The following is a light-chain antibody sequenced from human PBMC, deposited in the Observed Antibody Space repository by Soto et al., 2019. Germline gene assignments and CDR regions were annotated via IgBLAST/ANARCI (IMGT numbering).Light chain of an antibody. V-gene: IGLV1-44*01. CDR2: SNN. Sequence: QSFLPNSPSSSGTPGQRVTISCSGSSSNIGSNTVNWYQQLPGTAPKLLIYSNNQRPSGVPDRFSGSKSGTSASLAISGLQSEDEADYYCAAWDDSLNGYVFGTGPKVTVL. CDR1: SSNIGSNT. J-gene: IGLJ1*01. CDR3: AAWDDSLNGYV.